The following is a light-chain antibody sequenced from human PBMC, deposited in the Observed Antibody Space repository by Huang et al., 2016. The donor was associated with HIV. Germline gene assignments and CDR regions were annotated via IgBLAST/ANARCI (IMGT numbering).Light chain of an antibody. CDR1: ECVSSY. J-gene: IGKJ5*01. Sequence: EIVLTQSPATLSLSPGERATLSCRASECVSSYLAWYQQKPGQAPRFLIYDASNRATGIPGRFSGRGSGTDFTLTISSLVPEDFSVYYCKQRSNWPPITCGQGTRLEIK. CDR2: DAS. V-gene: IGKV3-11*01. CDR3: KQRSNWPPIT.